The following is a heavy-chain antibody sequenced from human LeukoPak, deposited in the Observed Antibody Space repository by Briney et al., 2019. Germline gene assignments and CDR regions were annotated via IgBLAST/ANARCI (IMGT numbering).Heavy chain of an antibody. Sequence: GGSLRLSCAASGFTFSSYGMHWVRQAPGKGLGWVAVIWYDGSNKYYADSVKGRFTISRDNSKNTLYLQMNSLRAEDTAVYYCARSPGGSSSWYFNDYWGQGTLVTVSS. V-gene: IGHV3-33*01. D-gene: IGHD6-13*01. CDR2: IWYDGSNK. CDR1: GFTFSSYG. J-gene: IGHJ4*02. CDR3: ARSPGGSSSWYFNDY.